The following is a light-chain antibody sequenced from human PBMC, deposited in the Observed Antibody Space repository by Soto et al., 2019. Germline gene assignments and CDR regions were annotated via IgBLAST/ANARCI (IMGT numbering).Light chain of an antibody. CDR3: QQYGASPWT. J-gene: IGKJ1*01. Sequence: EIVLTLSPCTLSVSPGERATLSCRASQSVNSNYLAWHQQKPGQAPRLLIYGVSSRATGIPARFSGSGSGTDFSLIIGRLEPEDFAVYICQQYGASPWTFGQGTKVDIK. V-gene: IGKV3-20*01. CDR1: QSVNSNY. CDR2: GVS.